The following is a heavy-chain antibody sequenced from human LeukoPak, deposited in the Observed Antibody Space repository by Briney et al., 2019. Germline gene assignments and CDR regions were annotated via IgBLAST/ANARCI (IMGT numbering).Heavy chain of an antibody. D-gene: IGHD3-3*01. CDR2: INPNSGGT. Sequence: ASVKVSCKASGYTFTGYYMHWVRQAPGQGLEWMGWINPNSGGTNYAQKFRGRVTMTRDTSISTAYMELSRLRSDDTAVYYCARDSRMYYDFWSGYLMIDYWGQGTLVTVSS. CDR1: GYTFTGYY. CDR3: ARDSRMYYDFWSGYLMIDY. V-gene: IGHV1-2*02. J-gene: IGHJ4*02.